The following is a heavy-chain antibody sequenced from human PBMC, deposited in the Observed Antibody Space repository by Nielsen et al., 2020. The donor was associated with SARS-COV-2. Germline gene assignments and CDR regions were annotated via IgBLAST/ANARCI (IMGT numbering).Heavy chain of an antibody. D-gene: IGHD3-10*01. CDR2: ISPGGVTI. Sequence: LSLTCAASGFTFSDYYMSWLRQAPGKGLECVSYISPGGVTIYYGDSVRGRFTVSRDNAKNSLYLQMNSLRAEDTALYYCARRTPSMSRGAFHLWGQGTMVTVSS. V-gene: IGHV3-11*04. CDR3: ARRTPSMSRGAFHL. J-gene: IGHJ3*01. CDR1: GFTFSDYY.